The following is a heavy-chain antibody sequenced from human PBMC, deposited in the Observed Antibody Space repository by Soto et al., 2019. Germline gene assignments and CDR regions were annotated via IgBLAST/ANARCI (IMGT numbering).Heavy chain of an antibody. CDR3: ARDTSSGSSPFDY. V-gene: IGHV3-21*01. Sequence: GGSLRLSCAASGFTFSSYSMNWVRQAPGKGLEWVSSISSSSSYIYYADSVKGRFTISRDNAKNSLYLQMNSLRAGDTAVYYCARDTSSGSSPFDYWGQGTLVTVSS. CDR1: GFTFSSYS. J-gene: IGHJ4*02. D-gene: IGHD1-26*01. CDR2: ISSSSSYI.